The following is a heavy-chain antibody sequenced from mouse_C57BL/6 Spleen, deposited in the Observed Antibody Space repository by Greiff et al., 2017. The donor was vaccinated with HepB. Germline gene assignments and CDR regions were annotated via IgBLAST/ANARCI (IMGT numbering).Heavy chain of an antibody. V-gene: IGHV1-59*01. CDR1: GYTFTSYW. D-gene: IGHD1-1*01. Sequence: QVQLQQPGAELVRPGTSVKLSCKASGYTFTSYWMHWVKQRPGQGLEWIGVIDPSDSYTNYNQKFKGKATLTVDKSSSTAYMQLSSLTSEDSAVYYWARRHYGSSGAMGYWGKGTSVTVSS. CDR3: ARRHYGSSGAMGY. CDR2: IDPSDSYT. J-gene: IGHJ4*01.